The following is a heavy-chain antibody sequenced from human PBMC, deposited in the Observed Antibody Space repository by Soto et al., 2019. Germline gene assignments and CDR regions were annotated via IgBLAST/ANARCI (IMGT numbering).Heavy chain of an antibody. D-gene: IGHD2-15*01. CDR3: ARGYCSGGSCYGIDAFDI. CDR2: IWYDGSNK. V-gene: IGHV3-33*01. Sequence: GGSLRLSCAASGFTFSSYGMHWVRQAPGKGLEWVAVIWYDGSNKYYADSVKGRFTISRDNSKNTLYLQMNSLRAEDTAVYYCARGYCSGGSCYGIDAFDIWGQGTMVTGSS. CDR1: GFTFSSYG. J-gene: IGHJ3*02.